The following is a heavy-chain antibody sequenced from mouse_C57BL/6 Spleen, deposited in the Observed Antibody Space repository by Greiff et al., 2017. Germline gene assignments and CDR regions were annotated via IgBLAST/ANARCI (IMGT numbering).Heavy chain of an antibody. CDR1: GYTFTSYW. Sequence: QVQLQQSGAELVRPGSSVKLSCKASGYTFTSYWMDWVKQRPGQGLEWIGNIYPSDSETHYNQKFKDKATLTVDKSSSTAYMQLSSLTSEDSAVYYCARRTYYSNYPYAMDYWGQGTSVTVSS. D-gene: IGHD2-5*01. CDR2: IYPSDSET. CDR3: ARRTYYSNYPYAMDY. V-gene: IGHV1-61*01. J-gene: IGHJ4*01.